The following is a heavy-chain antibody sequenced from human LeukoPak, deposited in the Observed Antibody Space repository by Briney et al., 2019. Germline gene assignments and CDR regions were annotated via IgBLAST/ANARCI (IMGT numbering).Heavy chain of an antibody. V-gene: IGHV1-3*01. CDR2: INAGNGNT. Sequence: ASVKVSCKASGYTFTSYAMHWVRQAPGQRLEWMGWINAGNGNTKYSQKFQGRVTITRDTSASTAYMELSSLRSEDTAVYYCARGRIMITFGGVIPLGYWGQGTLVTVSS. CDR1: GYTFTSYA. J-gene: IGHJ4*02. CDR3: ARGRIMITFGGVIPLGY. D-gene: IGHD3-16*02.